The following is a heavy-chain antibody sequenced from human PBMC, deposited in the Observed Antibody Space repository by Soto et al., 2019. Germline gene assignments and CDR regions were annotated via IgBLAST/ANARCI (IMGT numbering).Heavy chain of an antibody. D-gene: IGHD3-3*01. CDR2: IKSKTDGGTT. V-gene: IGHV3-15*01. J-gene: IGHJ4*02. CDR1: GFTFSNAW. CDR3: TTGTIFGVVPPPPDY. Sequence: GGSLRLSCAASGFTFSNAWMSWVRQAPGKGLEWVGRIKSKTDGGTTDYAAPVKGRFTISRDDSKNTLYLQMNSLKTEDTAVYYCTTGTIFGVVPPPPDYWGQGTLVTVSS.